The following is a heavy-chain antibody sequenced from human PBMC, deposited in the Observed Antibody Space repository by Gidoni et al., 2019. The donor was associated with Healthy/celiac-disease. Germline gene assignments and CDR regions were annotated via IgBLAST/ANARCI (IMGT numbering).Heavy chain of an antibody. CDR1: GFTFSNYW. V-gene: IGHV3-7*03. CDR2: INQDGSEN. J-gene: IGHJ4*02. Sequence: EVQLVESGGGLVQPGGSLRLSCAASGFTFSNYWMSWVRQAPGKGLEWVANINQDGSENHYVDSVKGRFTVSRDNAENSLYLQMNSLRAEDTAVYYCARDTSGSYYVYWGQGTLVSVSS. D-gene: IGHD1-26*01. CDR3: ARDTSGSYYVY.